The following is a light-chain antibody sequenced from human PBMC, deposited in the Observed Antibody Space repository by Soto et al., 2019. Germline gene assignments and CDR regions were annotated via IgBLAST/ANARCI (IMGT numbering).Light chain of an antibody. CDR1: QGISSY. J-gene: IGKJ1*01. CDR3: QQSYSAPLT. Sequence: DIQLTQSPSFLSASVGDRVTITCRASQGISSYLAWYQQKPGKAPKLLIYAASNLQAGVPSRFSGSGSGTDFTLTISSLQREDFATYHCQQSYSAPLTFGQGTKVDIK. V-gene: IGKV1-39*01. CDR2: AAS.